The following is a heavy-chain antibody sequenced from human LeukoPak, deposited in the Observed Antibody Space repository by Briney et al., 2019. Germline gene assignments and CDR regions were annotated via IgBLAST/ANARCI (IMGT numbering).Heavy chain of an antibody. Sequence: SETLSLTCTVSGGSVSSYYWSWVRQTPGQGLEWIGYVYYGGTTSYSPSLKSRVTMSIDRSKNEFSLTLFSVTAADTANYYCARDCTGGSCYPPSDGFDIWGQGTRVTVSS. CDR1: GGSVSSYY. CDR2: VYYGGTT. V-gene: IGHV4-59*02. CDR3: ARDCTGGSCYPPSDGFDI. J-gene: IGHJ3*02. D-gene: IGHD2-15*01.